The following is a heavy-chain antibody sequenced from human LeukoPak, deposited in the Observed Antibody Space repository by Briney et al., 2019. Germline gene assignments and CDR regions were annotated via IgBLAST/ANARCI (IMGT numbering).Heavy chain of an antibody. D-gene: IGHD3-22*01. Sequence: PSETLSLTCTVSGGSINSYYWSWIRQPPGKGLEWIGYIHDSGSTNYSPSLKSRVTISVDTSNNQFSLKLSSVTAADTAVYYCACLTTADAFDIWGQGTMVTVSS. J-gene: IGHJ3*02. CDR2: IHDSGST. V-gene: IGHV4-59*01. CDR1: GGSINSYY. CDR3: ACLTTADAFDI.